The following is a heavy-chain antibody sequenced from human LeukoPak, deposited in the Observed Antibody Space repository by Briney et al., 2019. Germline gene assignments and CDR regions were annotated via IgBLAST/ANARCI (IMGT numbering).Heavy chain of an antibody. CDR3: AKDLGYDYVWGEGNLYDY. V-gene: IGHV3-21*04. D-gene: IGHD3-16*01. Sequence: GGSLRLSCAASRFTFSDYSMNWVRQAPGKGLEWVSTISSSGSSIFYAASVKGRFTISRDNSKNTLYLQMDSLRAEDTAVYYCAKDLGYDYVWGEGNLYDYWGQGTLVTVSS. CDR2: ISSSGSSI. CDR1: RFTFSDYS. J-gene: IGHJ4*02.